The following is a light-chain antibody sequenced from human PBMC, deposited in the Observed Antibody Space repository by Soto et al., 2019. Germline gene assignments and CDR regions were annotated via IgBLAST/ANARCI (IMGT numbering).Light chain of an antibody. CDR1: SSDIGDYNY. CDR2: EVS. V-gene: IGLV2-8*01. J-gene: IGLJ1*01. CDR3: SSYAGSLYV. Sequence: QPALTQPPSASGSPGQSVTISCTGTSSDIGDYNYVSWYQQHPGKAPKLMIYEVSKRPSGVPDRFSGSKSGNTASLTVSGLQAEDEADYYCSSYAGSLYVFGTGTKVTVL.